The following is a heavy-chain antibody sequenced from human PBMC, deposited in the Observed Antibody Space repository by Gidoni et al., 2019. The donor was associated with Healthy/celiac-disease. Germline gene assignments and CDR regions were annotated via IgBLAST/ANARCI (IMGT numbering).Heavy chain of an antibody. CDR3: ARDRAGDGGAPYDY. J-gene: IGHJ4*02. D-gene: IGHD3-16*01. Sequence: EVQLVESGGGLVKPGCSLRLSCAASGFTFSSYSMNWVRQAAGKGLEWFSSISSSSSYIYYADSVKGRFTISRDNAKNSLYLQMNSLRAEDTAVYYCARDRAGDGGAPYDYWGQGTLVTVSS. V-gene: IGHV3-21*01. CDR1: GFTFSSYS. CDR2: ISSSSSYI.